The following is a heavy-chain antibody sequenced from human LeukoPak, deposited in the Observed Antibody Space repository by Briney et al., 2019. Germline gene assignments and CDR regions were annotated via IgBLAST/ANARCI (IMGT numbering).Heavy chain of an antibody. J-gene: IGHJ3*02. Sequence: SETLSLTCAVYGGSFSGYYWSWIRQPPGKGLEWIGEINHSGSTNYNPSLKSRVTISVDTSKNQFSLKLSSVTAADTAVYYCAGGGTMIHAFDIWGQGTMVTVSS. CDR1: GGSFSGYY. D-gene: IGHD3-22*01. V-gene: IGHV4-34*01. CDR2: INHSGST. CDR3: AGGGTMIHAFDI.